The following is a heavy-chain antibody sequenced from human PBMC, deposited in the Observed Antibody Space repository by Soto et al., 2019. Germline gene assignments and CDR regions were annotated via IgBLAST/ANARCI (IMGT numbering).Heavy chain of an antibody. J-gene: IGHJ6*02. CDR1: GYSFTSYW. Sequence: PGVSLKISCKGSGYSFTSYWISWVRQMPGKGLEWMGRIDPSDSYTNYSPSFHGHVTISADKSISTAYLQWSSLKASDTAMYYCARHLVGGYGMDVWGQANTVTISS. D-gene: IGHD2-2*01. CDR3: ARHLVGGYGMDV. CDR2: IDPSDSYT. V-gene: IGHV5-10-1*01.